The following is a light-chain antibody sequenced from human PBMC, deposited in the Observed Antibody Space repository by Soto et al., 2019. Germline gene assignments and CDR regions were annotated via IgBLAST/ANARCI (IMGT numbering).Light chain of an antibody. Sequence: DIRMTQSPSTLSASVGDRVTITCRASQSIDTWLAWYQQKPGKAPKLLIYATSTLQTEVPSRFSGSGSGTEFTLTINSLQPDDFATYYCQQFSSYSTFGPGTKVDIK. J-gene: IGKJ1*01. V-gene: IGKV1-5*01. CDR3: QQFSSYST. CDR2: ATS. CDR1: QSIDTW.